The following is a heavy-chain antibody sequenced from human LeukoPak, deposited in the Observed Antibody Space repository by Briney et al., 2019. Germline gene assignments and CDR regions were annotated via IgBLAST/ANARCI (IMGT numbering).Heavy chain of an antibody. CDR1: GYTFTSYG. J-gene: IGHJ4*02. CDR3: ARDLFGYDSSGYGGDY. CDR2: IGAYNVKQ. D-gene: IGHD3-22*01. V-gene: IGHV1-18*01. Sequence: ASVKVSCKASGYTFTSYGISWVRQAPGQGLEWMGWIGAYNVKQNYAQKLQGRVTMTTDTSTRTAYMELRSLRSDDTAVYYCARDLFGYDSSGYGGDYWGQGTLVTVSS.